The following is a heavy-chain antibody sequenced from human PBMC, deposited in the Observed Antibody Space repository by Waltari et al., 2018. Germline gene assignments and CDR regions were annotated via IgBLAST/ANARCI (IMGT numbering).Heavy chain of an antibody. Sequence: QVQLQESGPGLVKPSETLSLTCAVSGNSVSRGYYWGWIRQPPGKGLEWIGSIYHRGNMGYNPSLKSRVTMSVDSSKNQFSLEVTSVTAADTAVYYCARGYGLDGFDFWGQGTMVTVSS. CDR2: IYHRGNM. D-gene: IGHD5-12*01. V-gene: IGHV4-38-2*01. CDR3: ARGYGLDGFDF. J-gene: IGHJ3*01. CDR1: GNSVSRGYY.